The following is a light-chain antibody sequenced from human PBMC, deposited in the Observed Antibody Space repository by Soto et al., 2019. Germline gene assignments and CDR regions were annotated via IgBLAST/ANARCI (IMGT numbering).Light chain of an antibody. CDR1: SSDVGGSNY. J-gene: IGLJ2*01. CDR2: DVT. V-gene: IGLV2-8*01. CDR3: SSQAGNNVI. Sequence: QSALTQPPSASGSPGQSVTISCTGTSSDVGGSNYVSWYQQHPGKVPTLIIYDVTKRPSGVPDRFSGSKSGNTASLAVSGLQAEDEADYYCSSQAGNNVIFGGGTQLTVL.